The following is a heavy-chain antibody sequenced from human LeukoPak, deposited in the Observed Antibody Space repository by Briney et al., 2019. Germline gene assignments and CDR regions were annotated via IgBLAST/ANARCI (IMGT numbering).Heavy chain of an antibody. V-gene: IGHV3-48*03. D-gene: IGHD1-26*01. CDR1: GFTFSSYE. CDR3: ARDGWELHDAFDI. Sequence: GGSLRLSCAASGFTFSSYEMNWVRQAPGKGLEWVSYISSSGSTIYYADSVKGRFTISRDNAKNSLYLQVNSLRAEDTAVYYCARDGWELHDAFDIWGQGTMVTVSS. CDR2: ISSSGSTI. J-gene: IGHJ3*02.